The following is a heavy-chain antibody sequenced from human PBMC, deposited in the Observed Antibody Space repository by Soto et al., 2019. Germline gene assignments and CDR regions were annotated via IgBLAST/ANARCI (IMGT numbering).Heavy chain of an antibody. CDR3: VSGRPSTDCSSGVCYPVAGYFYMDV. V-gene: IGHV4-59*08. CDR1: GGSFSDYY. Sequence: QVQLHESGPGLVKPSETLSLTCTVSGGSFSDYYWSWIRQPPGKGLEWVGYTHYSGGAIYSPSLKSRVIMSVDTSKKQISLRLNSVTAADTAVYYCVSGRPSTDCSSGVCYPVAGYFYMDVWGKGTVVSVSS. D-gene: IGHD2-8*01. CDR2: THYSGGA. J-gene: IGHJ6*03.